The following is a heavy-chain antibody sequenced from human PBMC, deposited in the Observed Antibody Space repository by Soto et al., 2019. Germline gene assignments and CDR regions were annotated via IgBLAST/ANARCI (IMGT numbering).Heavy chain of an antibody. CDR1: GFSFTGYY. V-gene: IGHV1-2*02. Sequence: GASVKVSCKASGFSFTGYYIHWLRQAPGQGLEWMGWISAHSGGTEYAQEFQGRVTLTRDTSIATAYLTLTSLTSDDTALYYCAKDLTRQLAYWLDPWGQGTQVTVSS. CDR3: AKDLTRQLAYWLDP. J-gene: IGHJ5*02. CDR2: ISAHSGGT. D-gene: IGHD6-6*01.